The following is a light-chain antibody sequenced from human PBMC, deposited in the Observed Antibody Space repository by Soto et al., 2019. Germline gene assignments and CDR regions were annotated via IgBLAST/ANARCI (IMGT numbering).Light chain of an antibody. CDR2: DNN. J-gene: IGLJ7*01. CDR1: YSDIGNNY. V-gene: IGLV1-51*01. CDR3: ATSDSSLSALL. Sequence: QSVLTQPHSLSAAPGQTVTRSCSGGYSDIGNNYVSWYQQVAGTTPKLLIFDNNNRTSGIPDRFSGSKSGTSATLGIAGRQTVDAADYYCATSDSSLSALLFGGGTQLTVL.